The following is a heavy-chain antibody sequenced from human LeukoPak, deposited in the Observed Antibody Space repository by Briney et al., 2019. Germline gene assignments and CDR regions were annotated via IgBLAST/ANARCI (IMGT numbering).Heavy chain of an antibody. CDR3: ARGRDIVVVVAARGMDV. CDR2: INHSGST. V-gene: IGHV4-34*01. Sequence: SETLSLTCAVYGGSLSGYYWSWIRQPPGKGLEWIGEINHSGSTNYNPSLKSRVTISVDTSKNQFSLKLSSVTAADTAVYYCARGRDIVVVVAARGMDVWGQGTTVTVSS. CDR1: GGSLSGYY. D-gene: IGHD2-15*01. J-gene: IGHJ6*02.